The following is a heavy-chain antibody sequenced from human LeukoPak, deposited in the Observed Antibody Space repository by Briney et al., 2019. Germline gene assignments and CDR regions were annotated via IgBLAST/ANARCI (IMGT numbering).Heavy chain of an antibody. CDR1: GFSFSSYA. CDR2: ISSSGRST. V-gene: IGHV3-23*01. CDR3: AKDRLVDSGDYPDYFAH. Sequence: PGGSLRLSCAASGFSFSSYALSWVRQAPGKGLEWVSAISSSGRSTYYANSVKGRFTISRDNSNNRLSLQMNSLRAEDTAVYYCAKDRLVDSGDYPDYFAHWGQGTLVTVSS. D-gene: IGHD3-22*01. J-gene: IGHJ4*02.